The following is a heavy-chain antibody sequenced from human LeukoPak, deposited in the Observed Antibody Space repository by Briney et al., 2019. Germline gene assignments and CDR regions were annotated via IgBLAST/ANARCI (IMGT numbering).Heavy chain of an antibody. CDR3: ARPRPNYYDSSYFDY. J-gene: IGHJ4*02. Sequence: PGGSLRLSCAASGFTFSSYGMHWVRQAPGKGLEWVAVISYDGSNKYYADSVKGRFTISRDNSKNTLYLQMNSLRAEDTAVYYCARPRPNYYDSSYFDYWGQGTLVTVSS. CDR1: GFTFSSYG. V-gene: IGHV3-30*19. D-gene: IGHD3-22*01. CDR2: ISYDGSNK.